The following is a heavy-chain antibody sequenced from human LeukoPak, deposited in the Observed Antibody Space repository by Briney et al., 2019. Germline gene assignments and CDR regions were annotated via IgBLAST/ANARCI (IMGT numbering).Heavy chain of an antibody. CDR3: ARVHQNNWFDP. CDR1: GGSISSYY. J-gene: IGHJ5*02. V-gene: IGHV4-34*01. CDR2: INHSGST. Sequence: SETLSLTCTVSGGSISSYYWSWIRQPPGKGLEWIGEINHSGSTNYNPSLKSRVTISVDTSKNQFSLKLRSVTAADTAVYYCARVHQNNWFDPWGQGTLVTVSS.